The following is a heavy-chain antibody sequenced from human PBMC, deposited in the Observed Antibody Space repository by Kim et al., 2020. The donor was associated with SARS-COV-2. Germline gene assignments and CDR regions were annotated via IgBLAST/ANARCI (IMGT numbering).Heavy chain of an antibody. CDR2: IIPIFGTA. D-gene: IGHD4-17*01. V-gene: IGHV1-69*13. CDR3: ARDIHDYGDYEDYYYYGMDV. CDR1: GGTFSSYA. Sequence: SVKVSCKASGGTFSSYAISWVRQAPGQGLEWMGGIIPIFGTANYAQKFQGRVTITADESTSTAYMELSSLRSEDTAVYYCARDIHDYGDYEDYYYYGMDVWGQGTTVTVSS. J-gene: IGHJ6*02.